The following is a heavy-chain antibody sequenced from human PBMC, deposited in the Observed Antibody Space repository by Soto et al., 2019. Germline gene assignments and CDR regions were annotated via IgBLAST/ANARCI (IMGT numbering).Heavy chain of an antibody. Sequence: EVQLVESGGGLVQPGGSLTLSCAASGFTVSSNYMSWVRQAPGKGLEWVSALYSGGNTYYADSVKGRFTISRDNSKNTLYLQRNGLGAEDTAVYYCARCDGSLTYCYFFGYWGQGTLVTVSS. J-gene: IGHJ4*02. D-gene: IGHD3-10*01. CDR2: LYSGGNT. CDR3: ARCDGSLTYCYFFGY. CDR1: GFTVSSNY. V-gene: IGHV3-66*01.